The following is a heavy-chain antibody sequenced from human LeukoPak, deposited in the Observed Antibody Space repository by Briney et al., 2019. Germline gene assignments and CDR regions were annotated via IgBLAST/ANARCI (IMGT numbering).Heavy chain of an antibody. CDR2: ISPYNGDT. V-gene: IGHV1-18*01. CDR3: AEDKGAFDI. J-gene: IGHJ3*02. CDR1: GYTFTSYG. Sequence: ASVKVSCKASGYTFTSYGISWVRQAPGRGLEWMGWISPYNGDTNYAQKLQGRVTMTTDTSTSTAYMELRSLRFDDTAVYYCAEDKGAFDIWGQGTMVTVSS.